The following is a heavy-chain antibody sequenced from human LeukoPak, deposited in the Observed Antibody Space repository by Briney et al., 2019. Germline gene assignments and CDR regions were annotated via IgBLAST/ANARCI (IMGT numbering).Heavy chain of an antibody. V-gene: IGHV4-59*01. J-gene: IGHJ4*02. CDR1: GGSISSYY. CDR3: ARYSYGSACFDY. CDR2: IYYSGST. D-gene: IGHD5-18*01. Sequence: SETLSLTCTVSGGSISSYYWSWIRQPPGKGLEWIGYIYYSGSTNYNPSLKSRVTISVDTSKNQFSLKLSSVTATDTAVYYCARYSYGSACFDYWGQGTLVTVSS.